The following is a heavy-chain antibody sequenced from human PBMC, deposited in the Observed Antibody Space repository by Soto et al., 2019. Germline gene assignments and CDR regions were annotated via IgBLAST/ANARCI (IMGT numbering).Heavy chain of an antibody. V-gene: IGHV3-20*01. CDR1: GFTFDDYG. D-gene: IGHD3-10*01. CDR3: ARDSGSGESGFDP. Sequence: GGSLRLSCAASGFTFDDYGMSWVRQAPGKGLEWVSGINWNGGSTGYADSVKGRFTIFRDNAKNSLYLQMNSLRAEDTALYHCARDSGSGESGFDPWGQGTLVTVSS. CDR2: INWNGGST. J-gene: IGHJ5*02.